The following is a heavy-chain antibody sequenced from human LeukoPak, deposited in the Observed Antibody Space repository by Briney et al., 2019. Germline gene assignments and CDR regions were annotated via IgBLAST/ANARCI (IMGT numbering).Heavy chain of an antibody. V-gene: IGHV1-8*01. CDR2: MNPNSGNT. CDR1: GYTFTSYD. Sequence: ASVKVSCKASGYTFTSYDINWVRQATGQGLGWMGWMNPNSGNTGYAQKFQGRVTMTRNTSISTAYMELSSLRSEDTAVYYCARGNWGYCSGGSCYGGGNYFDYWGQGTLSPSPQ. CDR3: ARGNWGYCSGGSCYGGGNYFDY. D-gene: IGHD2-15*01. J-gene: IGHJ4*02.